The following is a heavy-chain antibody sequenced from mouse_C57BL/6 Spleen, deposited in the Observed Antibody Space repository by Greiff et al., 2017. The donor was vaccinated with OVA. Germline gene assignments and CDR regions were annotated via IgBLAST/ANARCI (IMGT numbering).Heavy chain of an antibody. CDR3: ARSYYGNYEYDY. J-gene: IGHJ2*01. CDR2: IYPGDGDT. D-gene: IGHD2-10*01. V-gene: IGHV1-82*01. Sequence: SGPELVKPGASVKISCKASGYAFSSSWMNWVKQRPGKGLEWIGRIYPGDGDTNYNGKFKGKATLTADKSSSTAYMQLSSLTSEDSAVYFCARSYYGNYEYDYWGQGTTLTVSS. CDR1: GYAFSSSW.